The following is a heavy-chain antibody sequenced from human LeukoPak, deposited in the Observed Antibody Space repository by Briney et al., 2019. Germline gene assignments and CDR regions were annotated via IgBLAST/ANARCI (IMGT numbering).Heavy chain of an antibody. CDR2: IYYSGST. J-gene: IGHJ4*02. D-gene: IGHD2-15*01. CDR1: GGSISSSSYY. Sequence: PSETLSLTCTVSGGSISSSSYYWGCIRQPPGQGLVWIGSIYYSGSTYYNPSLKSRVTISVDTSKNQFSLKLSSVTAADTAVYYCARQDVVVVAATPDVFDYWGQGTLVTVSS. V-gene: IGHV4-39*01. CDR3: ARQDVVVVAATPDVFDY.